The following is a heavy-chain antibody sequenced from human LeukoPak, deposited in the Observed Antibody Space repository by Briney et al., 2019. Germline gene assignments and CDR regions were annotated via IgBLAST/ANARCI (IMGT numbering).Heavy chain of an antibody. D-gene: IGHD6-13*01. CDR1: GYTFASYA. Sequence: ASVKVSCKASGYTFASYAMHWVRQAPGQRLEWMGWINAGNGNTKYSQKFQGRVTITRDTSASTAYMELSSLRSEDTAVYYCARMERSSSWYRNDAFDIWGQGTMVTVSS. CDR3: ARMERSSSWYRNDAFDI. J-gene: IGHJ3*02. CDR2: INAGNGNT. V-gene: IGHV1-3*01.